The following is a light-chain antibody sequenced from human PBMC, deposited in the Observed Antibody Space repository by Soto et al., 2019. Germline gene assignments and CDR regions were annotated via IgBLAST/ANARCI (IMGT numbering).Light chain of an antibody. CDR1: QGISNY. CDR3: QKYESDPFT. CDR2: GAS. Sequence: DIQMTQSPSSLSASVGDRVTITCRASQGISNYLAWYQQKPGEVPELLIYGASTLQSGVPSRFSGSGSGTDFTLSISSPQPEDVATYYCQKYESDPFTFGPGTKVEIK. V-gene: IGKV1-27*01. J-gene: IGKJ3*01.